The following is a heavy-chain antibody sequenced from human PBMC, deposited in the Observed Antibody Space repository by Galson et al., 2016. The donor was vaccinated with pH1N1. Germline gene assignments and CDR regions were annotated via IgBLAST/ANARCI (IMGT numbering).Heavy chain of an antibody. CDR2: INPNSGGT. Sequence: SVKVSCKASGYRFSGYYIHWVRQAPGQGLEWMGWINPNSGGTKYAQKFQGRVTMIRDASTTTGYMELSRLTSDDTAVYYCAKARNNYDSSGYYTYYYYGLDVWGQGTTVIVSS. J-gene: IGHJ6*02. CDR1: GYRFSGYY. V-gene: IGHV1-2*02. CDR3: AKARNNYDSSGYYTYYYYGLDV. D-gene: IGHD3-22*01.